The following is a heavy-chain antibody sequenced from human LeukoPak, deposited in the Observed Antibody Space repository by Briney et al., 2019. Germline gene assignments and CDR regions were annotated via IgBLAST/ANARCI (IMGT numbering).Heavy chain of an antibody. J-gene: IGHJ3*02. CDR3: ARPIYCSGGSCYSSLIYAFDI. CDR2: IYYSGST. Sequence: SETLSLTCTVSGGSISSSSSYWGWIRQPPGKGLEWIGSIYYSGSTHYNPSLKSRVTISVDTSKNQFSLKLSSVTAADTAVYYCARPIYCSGGSCYSSLIYAFDIWGQGTMVTVSS. V-gene: IGHV4-39*01. CDR1: GGSISSSSSY. D-gene: IGHD2-15*01.